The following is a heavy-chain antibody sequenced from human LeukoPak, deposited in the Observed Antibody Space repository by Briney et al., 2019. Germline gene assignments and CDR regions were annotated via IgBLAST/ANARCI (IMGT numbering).Heavy chain of an antibody. V-gene: IGHV1-69*13. CDR1: GGTFSSYA. D-gene: IGHD2-15*01. J-gene: IGHJ5*02. CDR2: IIPIFGTA. CDR3: ASLDLVVVAATPGGWFDP. Sequence: SVKVSCKASGGTFSSYAISWVRQAPGRGLEWMGGIIPIFGTANYAQKFQGRVTITADESTSTAYMELSSLRSEGTAVYYCASLDLVVVAATPGGWFDPWGQGTLVTVSS.